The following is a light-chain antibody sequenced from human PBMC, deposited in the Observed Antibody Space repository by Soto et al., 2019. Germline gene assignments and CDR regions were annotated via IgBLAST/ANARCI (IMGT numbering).Light chain of an antibody. CDR2: GAS. V-gene: IGKV3-15*01. J-gene: IGKJ3*01. Sequence: EIVMTQSPVTLSVSPGERATLSCRASQSVGSHLAWYQQRPGQAPRLLIYGASYRATGIPPRFSGSGSGTDFTLTISSLQAEDFAGYYCQQYDNWPPFTFGPGTKVDIK. CDR3: QQYDNWPPFT. CDR1: QSVGSH.